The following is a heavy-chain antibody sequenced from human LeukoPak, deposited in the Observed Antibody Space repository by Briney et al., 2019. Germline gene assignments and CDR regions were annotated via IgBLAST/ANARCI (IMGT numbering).Heavy chain of an antibody. Sequence: ASVKVSCKASGYTFTSYYMHWVRQAPGQGLGWMGIINPSGGSTSYAQKFQGRVTMTRDTSTSTVYMELSSLRSEDTAVYYCARASRKVITRYYFDYWGQGTLVTVSS. CDR2: INPSGGST. CDR1: GYTFTSYY. J-gene: IGHJ4*02. CDR3: ARASRKVITRYYFDY. V-gene: IGHV1-46*01. D-gene: IGHD3-22*01.